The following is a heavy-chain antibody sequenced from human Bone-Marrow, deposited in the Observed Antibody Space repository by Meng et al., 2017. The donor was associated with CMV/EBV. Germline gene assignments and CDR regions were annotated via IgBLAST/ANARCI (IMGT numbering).Heavy chain of an antibody. J-gene: IGHJ4*02. V-gene: IGHV3-74*01. CDR1: GFTFSNYW. D-gene: IGHD6-6*01. CDR2: INSDGSIT. CDR3: ARGLIAARLDY. Sequence: GESLKISCAASGFTFSNYWMHWVRQAPGKGLVWVSRINSDGSITNYADSVKGRFTISRDNAQNTLYLQMNSLRAEDTAVYYCARGLIAARLDYWGQGTLVTDSS.